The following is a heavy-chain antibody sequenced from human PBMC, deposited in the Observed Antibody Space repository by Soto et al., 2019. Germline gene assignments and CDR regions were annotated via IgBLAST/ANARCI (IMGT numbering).Heavy chain of an antibody. D-gene: IGHD3-22*01. CDR2: ITSSGST. CDR1: GLTFSDYY. V-gene: IGHV3-53*04. J-gene: IGHJ6*02. Sequence: GGSLRLSCAASGLTFSDYYMSWIRQAPGKGLEWVSYITSSGSTYYADSVKGRFTISRHNSKNTLYLQMNSLRAEDTAVYYCARDPYYDSSGYLASNGMDVWGQGTTVTVSS. CDR3: ARDPYYDSSGYLASNGMDV.